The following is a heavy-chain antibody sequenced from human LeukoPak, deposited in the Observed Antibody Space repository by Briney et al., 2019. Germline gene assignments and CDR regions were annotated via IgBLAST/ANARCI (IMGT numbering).Heavy chain of an antibody. CDR1: GGTFSSYA. Sequence: ASVKVSCKASGGTFSSYAISWVRQAPGQGLEWMGGIIPIFGTANYAQKFQGRVTITADESTSTAYMELSSLRSEDTAVYYCAREIYYYDSSGYLDYWGPGTLVTVSS. V-gene: IGHV1-69*13. CDR2: IIPIFGTA. D-gene: IGHD3-22*01. CDR3: AREIYYYDSSGYLDY. J-gene: IGHJ4*02.